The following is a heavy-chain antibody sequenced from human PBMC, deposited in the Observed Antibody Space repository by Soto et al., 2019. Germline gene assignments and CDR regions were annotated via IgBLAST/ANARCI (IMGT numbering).Heavy chain of an antibody. J-gene: IGHJ4*02. CDR2: ISYDGSNK. CDR1: GFTFSSYA. V-gene: IGHV3-30-3*01. CDR3: AGLEGQQLVLDY. Sequence: QVQLVESGGGVVQPGRSLRLSCAASGFTFSSYAMHWVRQAPGKGLEWVAVISYDGSNKYYADSVKGRFTISRDNSKNTLYLQMNSLRAEDTAVYYCAGLEGQQLVLDYWGQGTLVTVSS. D-gene: IGHD6-13*01.